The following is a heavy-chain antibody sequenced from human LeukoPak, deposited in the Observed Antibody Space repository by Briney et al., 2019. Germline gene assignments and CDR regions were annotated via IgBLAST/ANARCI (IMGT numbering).Heavy chain of an antibody. Sequence: SQTLSLTCAISGDSVSSNSAAWNWIRQFPSRGLEWLGRTYYRSKWYNDYAVSVKSRITINPDTSKNQFSLQLNSVTPEDTAVYYCAREVVGSGSYSAWFDPWGQGTLVTVSS. V-gene: IGHV6-1*01. CDR1: GDSVSSNSAA. CDR2: TYYRSKWYN. J-gene: IGHJ5*02. CDR3: AREVVGSGSYSAWFDP. D-gene: IGHD1-26*01.